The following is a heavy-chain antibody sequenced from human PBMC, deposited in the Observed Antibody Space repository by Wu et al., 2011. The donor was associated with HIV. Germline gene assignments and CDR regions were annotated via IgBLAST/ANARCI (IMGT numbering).Heavy chain of an antibody. CDR1: GYTLTGYY. V-gene: IGHV1-2*02. Sequence: QVQLVQSGDEVKKPGASVKVSCKASGYTLTGYYMHWVRQVPGQGLEWMGWINPNSGGTNYAQKFQGRVNMTRDTSISTAYMELSRLRSDDTAVYYCARGNRYYYDSSGPGDYWGQGTLVTVSS. D-gene: IGHD3-22*01. J-gene: IGHJ4*02. CDR2: INPNSGGT. CDR3: ARGNRYYYDSSGPGDY.